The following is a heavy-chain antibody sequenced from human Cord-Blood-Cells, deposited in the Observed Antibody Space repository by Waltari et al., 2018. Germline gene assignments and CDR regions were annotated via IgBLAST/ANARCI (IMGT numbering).Heavy chain of an antibody. CDR1: GFTVSSYS. CDR2: ISSSSSYI. Sequence: EVQLVESGGGLVKPGGSLRLSCPASGFTVSSYSMNWVRHAPGKGLEWVSSISSSSSYIYYADSVKGRFTISRDNAKNSLYLQMNSLRAEDTAVYYCARDLYYDSSGYHNWFDPWGQGTLVTVSS. V-gene: IGHV3-21*01. CDR3: ARDLYYDSSGYHNWFDP. D-gene: IGHD3-22*01. J-gene: IGHJ5*02.